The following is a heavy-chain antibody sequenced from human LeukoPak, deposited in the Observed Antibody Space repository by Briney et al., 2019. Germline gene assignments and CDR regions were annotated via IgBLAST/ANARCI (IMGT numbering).Heavy chain of an antibody. J-gene: IGHJ4*02. CDR2: ISESGSGT. Sequence: GGSLRLSCAVSGLTFSRYAMSWVRQAPGKGLEWVSAISESGSGTYYADSVKGRLTISRDNSKDTLSLQMNSLRAEDAAVYYCAKDPLNYDILTNRFDYWGQGTLVTVSS. D-gene: IGHD3-9*01. CDR1: GLTFSRYA. V-gene: IGHV3-23*01. CDR3: AKDPLNYDILTNRFDY.